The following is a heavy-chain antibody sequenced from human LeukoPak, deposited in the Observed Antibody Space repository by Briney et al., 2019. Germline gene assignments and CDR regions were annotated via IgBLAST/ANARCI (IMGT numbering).Heavy chain of an antibody. J-gene: IGHJ6*03. V-gene: IGHV4-4*07. CDR1: GDSLISNP. CDR2: IYSSGST. D-gene: IGHD4/OR15-4a*01. Sequence: SETLSLTCTVSGDSLISNPWNWTRQPPGKGLEWIGRIYSSGSTNYNPSLKSRITISLDTSKNQFSLRLNSVTAADTAVYYCARVIEGASDYMDVWGKGTTVTVSS. CDR3: ARVIEGASDYMDV.